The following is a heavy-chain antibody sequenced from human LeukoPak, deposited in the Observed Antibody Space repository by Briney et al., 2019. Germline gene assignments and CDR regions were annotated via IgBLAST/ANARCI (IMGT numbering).Heavy chain of an antibody. J-gene: IGHJ3*02. CDR3: AKQRGSYYDDAFDI. D-gene: IGHD1-26*01. V-gene: IGHV4-39*07. Sequence: SETLSLTCTVSGGSISISNYYWAWIRQPPGRGLEWIGSVYYSGSSYYNPSLKSRVTISVDTSKNQFSLKLSSVTAADTAVYYCAKQRGSYYDDAFDIWGQGTMVTVSS. CDR1: GGSISISNYY. CDR2: VYYSGSS.